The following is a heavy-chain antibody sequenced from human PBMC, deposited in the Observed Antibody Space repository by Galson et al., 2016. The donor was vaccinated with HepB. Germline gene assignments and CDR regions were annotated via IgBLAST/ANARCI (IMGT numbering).Heavy chain of an antibody. Sequence: SETLSLTCTVSGGSISSGNYYWGWIRQPPGKGLEWIGSIYYSGSTLYTPSLKSRVTISVDTSKNQFSLKLSSVTAADTAVYYCASVGTGATNFDYWGQGTLVTVSS. V-gene: IGHV4-39*01. D-gene: IGHD1-26*01. CDR1: GGSISSGNYY. CDR3: ASVGTGATNFDY. J-gene: IGHJ4*02. CDR2: IYYSGST.